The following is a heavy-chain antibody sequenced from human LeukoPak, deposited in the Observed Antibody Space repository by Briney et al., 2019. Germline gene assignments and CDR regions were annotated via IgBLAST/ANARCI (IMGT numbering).Heavy chain of an antibody. CDR3: ARTCLTPRFGELSGGAVSDY. J-gene: IGHJ4*02. CDR1: GFTFSSYA. V-gene: IGHV3-23*01. D-gene: IGHD3-10*01. CDR2: ISGSGGST. Sequence: PGGSLRLSCAASGFTFSSYAMSWVRQAPGKGLEWVSAISGSGGSTYYADSVKGRFTIARDNAKNSLYLQMNSLRAENTAVYYCARTCLTPRFGELSGGAVSDYWGQGTLLTVSS.